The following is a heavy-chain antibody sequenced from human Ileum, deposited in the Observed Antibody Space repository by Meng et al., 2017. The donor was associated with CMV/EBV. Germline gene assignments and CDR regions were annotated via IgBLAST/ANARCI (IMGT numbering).Heavy chain of an antibody. V-gene: IGHV3-33*01. Sequence: CTVSGFRVSDYGFHWVRQSPGKGLEWVADIWYDGRATYYADSVSGRFTISRDDSRSTLYLQMNSLRAEDTAVYYCARDLAVGRIWFDPWGQGTLVTVSS. CDR3: ARDLAVGRIWFDP. D-gene: IGHD6-19*01. J-gene: IGHJ5*02. CDR2: IWYDGRAT. CDR1: GFRVSDYG.